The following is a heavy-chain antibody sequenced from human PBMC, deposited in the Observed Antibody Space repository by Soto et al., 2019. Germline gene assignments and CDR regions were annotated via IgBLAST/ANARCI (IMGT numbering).Heavy chain of an antibody. CDR1: GFSLKTGGAG. Sequence: QITLKESGPTLVKPTQTLTLTCTFSGFSLKTGGAGVGWIRQPPEKPLEGLAVIYWNEDKRYNPSLRSRLTITKDTSKNQVVRTITNMNPVDTATYYCAHRGYGDYPRDNWFDPWGQGTLVTVSS. V-gene: IGHV2-5*01. J-gene: IGHJ5*02. D-gene: IGHD4-17*01. CDR3: AHRGYGDYPRDNWFDP. CDR2: IYWNEDK.